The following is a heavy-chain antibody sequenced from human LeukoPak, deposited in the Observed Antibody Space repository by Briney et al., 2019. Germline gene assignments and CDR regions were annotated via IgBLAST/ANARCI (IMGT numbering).Heavy chain of an antibody. Sequence: GWSLRLSCAASGFTFRSYSMNWLRPAPGKGLAGVSSLYRISSYIYYAASVKGRFHNSRDNAKNSLYLQKNSLRAEDTAVEYCASVSGYYGSASYYWAFDDWGQGTLVTVSS. CDR3: ASVSGYYGSASYYWAFDD. J-gene: IGHJ4*02. CDR1: GFTFRSYS. D-gene: IGHD3-10*01. CDR2: LYRISSYI. V-gene: IGHV3-21*04.